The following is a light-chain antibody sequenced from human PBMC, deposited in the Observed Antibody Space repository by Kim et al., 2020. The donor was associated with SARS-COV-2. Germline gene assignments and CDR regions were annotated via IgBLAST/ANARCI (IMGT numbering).Light chain of an antibody. J-gene: IGKJ2*01. Sequence: EIVLTQSPDTLSLSPGERATLSCRASQSVSSNYLAWYQQKPGQAPRLLIYAASSRATGIPDRFSGSGSQTDFTLTINGLEPEDFALYYCQQYGTSTGYTFGQGTKLEI. V-gene: IGKV3-20*01. CDR1: QSVSSNY. CDR2: AAS. CDR3: QQYGTSTGYT.